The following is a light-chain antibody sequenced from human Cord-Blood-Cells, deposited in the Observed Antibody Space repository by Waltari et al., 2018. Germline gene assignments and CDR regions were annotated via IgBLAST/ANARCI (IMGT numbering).Light chain of an antibody. CDR3: QQYGSSPRTLT. CDR1: QSVRSSY. J-gene: IGKJ4*01. CDR2: GAS. V-gene: IGKV3-20*01. Sequence: EIVLTQSPGTLSLSPGERATLSCRASQSVRSSYLAWYQQKPGQARRLLIYGASSRATGIPDRFSGSGSGTDFTLTISRLEPEDFAVYYCQQYGSSPRTLTFGGGTKVEIK.